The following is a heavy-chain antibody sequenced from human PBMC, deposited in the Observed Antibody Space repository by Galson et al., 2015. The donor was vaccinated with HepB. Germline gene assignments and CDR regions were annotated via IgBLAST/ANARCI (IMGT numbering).Heavy chain of an antibody. CDR3: ARGSLTPRYYGSGSYVY. V-gene: IGHV1-8*01. CDR1: GYTFTSYD. Sequence: SVKVSCKASGYTFTSYDINWVRQATGQGLEWMGWMNPNSGNTGYAQKFQGRVTMTRNTSISTAYMELSSLRSEDTAVYYCARGSLTPRYYGSGSYVYWGQGTLVTVSS. CDR2: MNPNSGNT. D-gene: IGHD3-10*01. J-gene: IGHJ4*02.